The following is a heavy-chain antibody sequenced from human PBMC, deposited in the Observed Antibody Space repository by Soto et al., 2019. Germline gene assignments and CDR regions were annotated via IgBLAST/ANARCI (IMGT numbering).Heavy chain of an antibody. J-gene: IGHJ4*02. D-gene: IGHD6-6*01. CDR3: ARGLSSPSAAGV. CDR2: VHDTGTT. V-gene: IGHV4-39*01. Sequence: QLQLQESGPGLVKPSESLSLTCAVSGGSVSSGGIYWGWIRQSPGQGLEWIGSVHDTGTTHYNPSLTSRVTISVDTSKNQFSLNVNSVTAADTAVYYCARGLSSPSAAGVWGQGTLVTVSS. CDR1: GGSVSSGGIY.